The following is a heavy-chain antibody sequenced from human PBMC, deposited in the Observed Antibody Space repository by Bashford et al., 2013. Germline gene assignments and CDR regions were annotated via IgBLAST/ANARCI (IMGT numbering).Heavy chain of an antibody. V-gene: IGHV1-2*02. CDR3: ARDPPDSSGYFADAFDI. J-gene: IGHJ3*02. Sequence: VASVKVSCEASGYTFADSYVHWVRQAPGQGLEWVGRINPKTGGTDFAQKFHGRVTLTRETSISTVFMELNSLTPDDTAIYYCARDPPDSSGYFADAFDIWGQGTMVTVSS. CDR2: INPKTGGT. D-gene: IGHD3-22*01. CDR1: GYTFADSY.